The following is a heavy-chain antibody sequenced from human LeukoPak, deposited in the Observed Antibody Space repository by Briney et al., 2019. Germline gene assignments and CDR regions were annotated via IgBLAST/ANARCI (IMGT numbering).Heavy chain of an antibody. CDR2: IYHSGST. V-gene: IGHV4-38-2*02. Sequence: PSETLSLTCTVSGYSISSGYYWGWIRQPPGKGLEWIGSIYHSGSTYYNPSLKSRVTISVDTSKNQFSLKLSSVTAADTAVYYCARGVVVPAATFDYWGQGTLVTVSS. CDR3: ARGVVVPAATFDY. CDR1: GYSISSGYY. J-gene: IGHJ4*02. D-gene: IGHD2-2*01.